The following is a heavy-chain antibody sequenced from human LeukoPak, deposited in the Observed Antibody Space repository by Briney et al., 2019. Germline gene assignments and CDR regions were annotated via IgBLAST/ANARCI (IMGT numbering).Heavy chain of an antibody. CDR2: IYTSGTT. CDR1: GGSISSYY. Sequence: SETLSLTCTVSGGSISSYYWNWIRQPAGKGLEWIGRIYTSGTTNYNPSLKSRVTMSVDTSKNQFSLQLSSVTAADTAVYYCARAYYSGSGSSTWFAPWGQGTLVTVSS. J-gene: IGHJ5*02. CDR3: ARAYYSGSGSSTWFAP. V-gene: IGHV4-4*07. D-gene: IGHD3-10*01.